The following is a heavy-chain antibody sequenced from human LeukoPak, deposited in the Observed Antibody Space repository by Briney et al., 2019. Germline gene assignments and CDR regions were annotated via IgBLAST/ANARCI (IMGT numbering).Heavy chain of an antibody. V-gene: IGHV3-23*01. CDR1: GFAFNSYA. Sequence: PGGSLRPSCAASGFAFNSYAMSWVRQAPGKGLEWVSAISGSGGSTYYADSVKGRFTISRDNSKNTLYLQMNSLRAEDTAVYYCARPPNYYDGSGYNYWGQGTLVSVSS. J-gene: IGHJ4*02. CDR2: ISGSGGST. D-gene: IGHD3-22*01. CDR3: ARPPNYYDGSGYNY.